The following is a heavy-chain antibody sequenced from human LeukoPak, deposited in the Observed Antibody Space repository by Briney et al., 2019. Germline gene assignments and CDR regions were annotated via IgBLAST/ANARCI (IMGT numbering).Heavy chain of an antibody. J-gene: IGHJ4*02. Sequence: ASVKVSCKASGYTFTDYTMHWLRQAPGQRLDWMGWINGGSGNTKYSPEFQGRVTVTRDTSASTAYMELSSLRSEDTAVYYCANPRYDSSGYYYVDWGQGTLVTVSS. D-gene: IGHD3-22*01. CDR2: INGGSGNT. V-gene: IGHV1-3*01. CDR3: ANPRYDSSGYYYVD. CDR1: GYTFTDYT.